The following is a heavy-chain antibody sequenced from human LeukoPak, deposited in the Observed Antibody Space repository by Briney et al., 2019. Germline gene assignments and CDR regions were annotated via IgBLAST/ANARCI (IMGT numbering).Heavy chain of an antibody. CDR2: IDTSGST. V-gene: IGHV4-61*02. CDR1: GGSISSVSYY. D-gene: IGHD6-13*01. J-gene: IGHJ4*02. CDR3: ARVSIAAAGTGVDY. Sequence: SETLSLTCTVSGGSISSVSYYWSWIRQPAGKGLEWIGRIDTSGSTNYNPSLKSRVTISDDTSKNQLHLKLSSVTAADTAVYYCARVSIAAAGTGVDYWGQGTLVTVSS.